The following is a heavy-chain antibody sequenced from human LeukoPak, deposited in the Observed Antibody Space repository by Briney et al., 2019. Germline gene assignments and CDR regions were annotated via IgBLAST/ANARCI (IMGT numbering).Heavy chain of an antibody. D-gene: IGHD1-14*01. Sequence: PSETLSLTCTVSGASISNYYWSWIRQPAGKGLEWIGRMYGSGSTNYNPSLESRVTLSFDTSNNQFSLRLTSVTAADTAVYYCAREEPDTLMFYYYYHMDVWGKGTTVTVSS. CDR3: AREEPDTLMFYYYYHMDV. V-gene: IGHV4-4*07. CDR2: MYGSGST. CDR1: GASISNYY. J-gene: IGHJ6*03.